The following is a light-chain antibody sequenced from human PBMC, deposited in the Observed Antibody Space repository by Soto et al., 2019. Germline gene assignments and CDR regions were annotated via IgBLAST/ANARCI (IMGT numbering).Light chain of an antibody. CDR1: QSVSSSY. V-gene: IGKV3-20*01. CDR3: QQYGSSPIT. J-gene: IGKJ4*01. Sequence: EIVLTQSPGTLSLSPGERATLSCRASQSVSSSYLAWYQQKPGQAPRLLIYGASSRATGIPDRFSGSGSGTDFTLNISRLEXEDFAVYCCQQYGSSPITFGGGTKVEIK. CDR2: GAS.